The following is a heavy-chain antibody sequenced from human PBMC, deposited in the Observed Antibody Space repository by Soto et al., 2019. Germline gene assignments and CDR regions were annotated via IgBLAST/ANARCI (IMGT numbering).Heavy chain of an antibody. CDR1: GFPFNNAR. CDR2: VKSKADGGSG. V-gene: IGHV3-15*07. J-gene: IGHJ4*01. CDR3: TTDSRTTLPEIRFDY. D-gene: IGHD1-26*01. Sequence: PGGSLRLSCAASGFPFNNARINLGRQVPGKGLEWVGRVKSKADGGSGDYAAPVKGRFVVSRDDSKDIVYLQMNSLKIEDTGVYYCTTDSRTTLPEIRFDYWGHGTQVTVSS.